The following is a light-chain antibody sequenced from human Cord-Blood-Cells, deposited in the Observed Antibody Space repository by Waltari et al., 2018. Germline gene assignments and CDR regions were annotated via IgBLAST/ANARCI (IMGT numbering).Light chain of an antibody. CDR1: SSDVGSYNR. Sequence: QSALTQPASVSGSPGQSLTLLCTGISSDVGSYNRVSWYQQHPGKSPKLMIYEGSKRPSGVSNRFSCSKSGNTASLTISELQAEDEADYYCCSYAGSSTLVFGGGTKLTVL. J-gene: IGLJ2*01. V-gene: IGLV2-23*01. CDR2: EGS. CDR3: CSYAGSSTLV.